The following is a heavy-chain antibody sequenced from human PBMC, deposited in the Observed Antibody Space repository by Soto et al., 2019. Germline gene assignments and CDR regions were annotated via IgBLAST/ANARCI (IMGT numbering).Heavy chain of an antibody. D-gene: IGHD3-22*01. CDR1: GGTFSSYA. J-gene: IGHJ6*02. Sequence: QVQLVQSGAEVKKPGSSVKVSCKASGGTFSSYAISWVRQAPGQGLEWMGGIIPIFGAADYAQKFQGRVTISADESTSTVYLELSRLTSEDTAAYYCGRGRDSSGYHGMDVWGQGTTFSVSS. V-gene: IGHV1-69*01. CDR3: GRGRDSSGYHGMDV. CDR2: IIPIFGAA.